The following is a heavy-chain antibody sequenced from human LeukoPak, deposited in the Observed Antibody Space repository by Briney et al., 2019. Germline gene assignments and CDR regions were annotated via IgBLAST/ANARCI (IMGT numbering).Heavy chain of an antibody. V-gene: IGHV3-23*01. Sequence: GGSLRLSCALSGLTFNRNAMSWVRRAPGRGLEWVSGINYSGGHTYYADSVKGRFTISRDNSKNTLSLQMNSLRAEDTAVYYCAKDDSMTLDHFDTWGQGTLVTVSS. CDR3: AKDDSMTLDHFDT. CDR2: INYSGGHT. D-gene: IGHD4-11*01. CDR1: GLTFNRNA. J-gene: IGHJ4*02.